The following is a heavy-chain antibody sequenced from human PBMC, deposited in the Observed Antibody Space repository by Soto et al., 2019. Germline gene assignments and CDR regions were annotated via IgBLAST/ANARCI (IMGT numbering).Heavy chain of an antibody. D-gene: IGHD2-21*02. V-gene: IGHV1-46*02. CDR1: GYTFNTYY. J-gene: IGHJ4*02. CDR2: IHPSGGGT. CDR3: ARGGHIAVVTASFDN. Sequence: QVQLVQSGAEVRKPGASVKVSCKPSGYTFNTYYLHWLRQAPGQALEWMGVIHPSGGGTTYAQKFLGRVTVTRDTSTTTVIMELSSLRYDDTAVYYCARGGHIAVVTASFDNWGQGTLVTVSS.